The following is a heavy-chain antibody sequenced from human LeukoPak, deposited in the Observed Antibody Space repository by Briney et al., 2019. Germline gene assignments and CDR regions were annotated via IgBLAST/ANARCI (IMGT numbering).Heavy chain of an antibody. CDR1: GFTVSSNY. D-gene: IGHD6-13*01. V-gene: IGHV3-53*04. CDR3: ARGKYSSSWYFRYAFDI. J-gene: IGHJ3*02. CDR2: IYSGGST. Sequence: GGSLRLSCAASGFTVSSNYMSWVRQAPGKGLEWVSVIYSGGSTYYADSVKGRFTNSRHNSKNTLYLQMNSLRAEDTAVYYCARGKYSSSWYFRYAFDIWGQGTMVTVSS.